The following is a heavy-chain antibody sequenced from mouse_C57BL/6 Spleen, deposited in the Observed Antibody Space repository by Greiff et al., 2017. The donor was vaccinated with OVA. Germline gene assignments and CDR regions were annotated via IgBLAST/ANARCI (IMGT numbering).Heavy chain of an antibody. CDR3: ARGDYDPYYAMDY. D-gene: IGHD2-4*01. Sequence: ESGPGLVKPSQSLSLTCSVTGYSITSGYYWNWIRQFPGNKLEWMGYISYDGSNNYNPSLKNRISITRDTSKNQFFLKLNSVTTEDTATYYCARGDYDPYYAMDYWGQGTSVTVSS. V-gene: IGHV3-6*01. CDR1: GYSITSGYY. CDR2: ISYDGSN. J-gene: IGHJ4*01.